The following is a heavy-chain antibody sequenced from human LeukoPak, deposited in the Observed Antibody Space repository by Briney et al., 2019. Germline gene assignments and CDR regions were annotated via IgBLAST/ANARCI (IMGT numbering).Heavy chain of an antibody. V-gene: IGHV3-30-3*01. Sequence: PGRSLRLSCAASGFTFSSYAMHWVRQAPGKGLEWVAVISYDGSNKYYADSVKGRFTISRDNSKNTLYLQMNSLRAEDTAMYYCASWGQFLGFVDIVATNLTLWGQGTLVTVSS. J-gene: IGHJ4*02. D-gene: IGHD5-12*01. CDR2: ISYDGSNK. CDR3: ASWGQFLGFVDIVATNLTL. CDR1: GFTFSSYA.